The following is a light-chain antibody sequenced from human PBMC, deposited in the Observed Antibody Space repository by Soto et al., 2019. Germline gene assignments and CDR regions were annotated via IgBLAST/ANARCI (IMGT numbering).Light chain of an antibody. CDR1: NSNIGSNY. CDR3: STWDDSLPGIVV. CDR2: RNN. V-gene: IGLV1-47*01. J-gene: IGLJ2*01. Sequence: QSVLTQPPSASGTPGQTVTISCSGSNSNIGSNYVCWYQQLPGPAPKLLIYRNNHRPSGVPDRFSGSKSGTSASLAISGLRSADEADYYCSTWDDSLPGIVVFGGGTKLTVL.